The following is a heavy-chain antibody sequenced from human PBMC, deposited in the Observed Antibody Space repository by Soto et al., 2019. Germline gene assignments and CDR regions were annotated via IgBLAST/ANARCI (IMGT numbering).Heavy chain of an antibody. Sequence: PSETLSLTCAVYGGSFSGYYWSWIRQPPGKGLEWIGEINHSGSTNYNPSLKSRVTISVDTSKNQFSLKLSSVTAADTAVYYCARVRGYDILTNWFDPWGRGTLVTVSS. CDR1: GGSFSGYY. CDR3: ARVRGYDILTNWFDP. CDR2: INHSGST. J-gene: IGHJ5*02. D-gene: IGHD3-9*01. V-gene: IGHV4-34*01.